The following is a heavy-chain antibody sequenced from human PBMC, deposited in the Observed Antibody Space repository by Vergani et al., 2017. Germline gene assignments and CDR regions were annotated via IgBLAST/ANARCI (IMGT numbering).Heavy chain of an antibody. CDR1: GGSISSSSYY. V-gene: IGHV4-39*01. D-gene: IGHD2-21*02. CDR3: ARHLAYCGGDCYPYYYGMDV. Sequence: QLQLQESGPGLVKPSDTLSLTCTVSGGSISSSSYYWGWIRQPPGKGLDWIGRTYYSRSTYYNPSLKSRVTISVDTSKNRFSLRLSSVTAADTAVYYCARHLAYCGGDCYPYYYGMDVWGQGTTVTVSS. J-gene: IGHJ6*02. CDR2: TYYSRST.